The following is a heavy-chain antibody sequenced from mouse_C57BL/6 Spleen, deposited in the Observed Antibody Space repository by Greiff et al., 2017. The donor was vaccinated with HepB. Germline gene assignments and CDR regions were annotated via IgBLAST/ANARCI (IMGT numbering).Heavy chain of an antibody. J-gene: IGHJ3*01. D-gene: IGHD2-2*01. V-gene: IGHV1-50*01. CDR2: IDPSDSYT. Sequence: QVQLQQSGAELVKPGASVKLSCKASGYTFTSYWMQWVKQRPGQGLEWIGEIDPSDSYTNYNQKFKGKATLTVDTSSSTAYMQLSSLTSEDSAVYYCASYYGYEWFAYWGQGTLVTVSA. CDR3: ASYYGYEWFAY. CDR1: GYTFTSYW.